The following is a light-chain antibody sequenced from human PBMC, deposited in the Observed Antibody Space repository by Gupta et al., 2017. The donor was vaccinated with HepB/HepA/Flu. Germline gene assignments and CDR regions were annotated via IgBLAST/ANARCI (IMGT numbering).Light chain of an antibody. V-gene: IGLV2-14*03. CDR2: DVG. Sequence: QSALTQPASVSGAPGQSITILCTGTSRDVGGYNFVSWSHQYPGKAHKLIIFDVGNRPAGVSNRFSGSKSGNTASLTISGLQAEDEADYYCTSYTSSSTWVFGGGTKLTVL. J-gene: IGLJ3*02. CDR3: TSYTSSSTWV. CDR1: SRDVGGYNF.